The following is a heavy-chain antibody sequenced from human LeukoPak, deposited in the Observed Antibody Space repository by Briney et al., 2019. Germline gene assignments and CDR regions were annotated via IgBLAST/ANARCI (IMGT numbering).Heavy chain of an antibody. CDR2: IYYSGST. D-gene: IGHD6-13*01. J-gene: IGHJ4*02. Sequence: SESLSLTCTVSGGSISSYYWSWIRQPPGKGLEWIGYIYYSGSTNYNPSLKSRVTISVDTSKNQFSLKLSSVTAADTAVYYCARFVRVAADFDYWGQGTLVTVSS. V-gene: IGHV4-59*12. CDR1: GGSISSYY. CDR3: ARFVRVAADFDY.